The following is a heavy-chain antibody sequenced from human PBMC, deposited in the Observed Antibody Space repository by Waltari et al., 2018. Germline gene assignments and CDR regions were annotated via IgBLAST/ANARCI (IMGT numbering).Heavy chain of an antibody. CDR2: YYSGST. D-gene: IGHD6-13*01. CDR3: ATYSSTWDYFQH. J-gene: IGHJ1*01. V-gene: IGHV4-59*13. Sequence: QVPLQESGPGLVKPSETLSLTCTVSTGSIRSYYWTWIRPPPGKGREWIDYYSGSTNYNPSLKSRVTISIDTSRNQFSLRLSSVTAADTAVYYCATYSSTWDYFQHWGQGTLVTVSS. CDR1: TGSIRSYY.